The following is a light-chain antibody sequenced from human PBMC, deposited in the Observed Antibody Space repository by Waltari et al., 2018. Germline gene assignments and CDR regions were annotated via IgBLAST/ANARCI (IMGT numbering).Light chain of an antibody. CDR1: QSVGSS. J-gene: IGKJ5*01. V-gene: IGKV3-15*01. CDR2: GAS. Sequence: EIVMTQSPAILSVSPGERDTLSCRASQSVGSSLAWYQQKPGQAPRLLFYGASNRATGIPARFSGSGSGTEFTLTISSLQSEDFAVYYCQQYNNWITFGQGTRLEIK. CDR3: QQYNNWIT.